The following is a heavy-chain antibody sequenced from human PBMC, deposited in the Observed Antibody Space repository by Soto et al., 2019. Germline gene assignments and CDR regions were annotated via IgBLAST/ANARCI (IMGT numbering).Heavy chain of an antibody. Sequence: GESLNISCAASGFTFSGSALHWVRQASGKGLEWVGRIRSKGNNYATAYGASLKGRFTISRDDSKNTAYLQMNSLNTEDTAVYYCSRQASDFWSGKPQYYMDVWGKGTTVTVSS. V-gene: IGHV3-73*01. CDR2: IRSKGNNYAT. J-gene: IGHJ6*03. D-gene: IGHD3-3*01. CDR1: GFTFSGSA. CDR3: SRQASDFWSGKPQYYMDV.